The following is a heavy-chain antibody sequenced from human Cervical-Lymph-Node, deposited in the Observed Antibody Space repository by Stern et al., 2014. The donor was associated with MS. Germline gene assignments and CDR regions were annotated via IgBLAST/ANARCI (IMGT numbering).Heavy chain of an antibody. J-gene: IGHJ6*02. CDR1: GGSISSYY. D-gene: IGHD3-10*01. CDR2: IDYSGST. Sequence: QVQLQESGPGLVKPSETLSLTCTVSGGSISSYYWSWIRQPPGKGLEWIGYIDYSGSTNYNPSLKRRVTISVDTSKNQFSLKLSSVTAADTAVYYCARDSGPYGMDVWGQGTTVTVSS. CDR3: ARDSGPYGMDV. V-gene: IGHV4-59*01.